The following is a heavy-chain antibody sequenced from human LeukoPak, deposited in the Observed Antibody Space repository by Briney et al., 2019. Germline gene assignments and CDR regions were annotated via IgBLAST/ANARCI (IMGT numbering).Heavy chain of an antibody. Sequence: GGSLRLSCAASGFTFSSYAMHWVRQAPGKGLEWVAVISYDGSNKYYADSVKGRFTISRDNSKNTLYLQMNSLRAEDTAVYYCARDGVLWFGELSTHYYYYMDVWGKGTTVTVSS. J-gene: IGHJ6*03. CDR1: GFTFSSYA. D-gene: IGHD3-10*01. CDR3: ARDGVLWFGELSTHYYYYMDV. V-gene: IGHV3-30*04. CDR2: ISYDGSNK.